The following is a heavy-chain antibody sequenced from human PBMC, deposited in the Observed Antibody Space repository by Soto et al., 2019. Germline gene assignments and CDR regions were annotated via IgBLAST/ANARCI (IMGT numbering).Heavy chain of an antibody. V-gene: IGHV3-23*01. CDR2: ISDSVGTT. CDR3: SKCNLAAVVLGACHI. Sequence: EVQLLESGGGLVQPGGSLRLSCTASGFTFNNYAMNWVRQAPGKGLEWVSVISDSVGTTYYVDSVNGRFTIARDNSKNTLYLQMNSLRDEDTAVYFCSKCNLAAVVLGACHILGQGTMVTVSS. D-gene: IGHD6-25*01. J-gene: IGHJ3*02. CDR1: GFTFNNYA.